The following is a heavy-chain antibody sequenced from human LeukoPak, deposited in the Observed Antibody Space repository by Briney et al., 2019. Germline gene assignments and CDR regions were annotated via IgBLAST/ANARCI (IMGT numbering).Heavy chain of an antibody. CDR3: ARVLASIAARPIDY. Sequence: PSETLSLTCTVSGGSISSGDYYWSWIRQPPGKGLEWIGYIYYSGSTYYNPSLKSRVTISVDTSKNQFSLKLSSATAADTAVYYCARVLASIAARPIDYWGQGTLVTVSS. CDR1: GGSISSGDYY. J-gene: IGHJ4*02. CDR2: IYYSGST. V-gene: IGHV4-30-4*08. D-gene: IGHD6-6*01.